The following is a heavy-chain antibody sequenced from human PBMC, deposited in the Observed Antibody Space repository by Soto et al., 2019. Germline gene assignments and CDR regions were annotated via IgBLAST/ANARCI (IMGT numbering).Heavy chain of an antibody. Sequence: EVQLVESGGGLVQPGGSLRLSCATSGFTFSHYWMQWVRQAPGKGLVWVSHINSDGSDSTYAAFVEGRFTISRDNAKNTLDLLMNSLRAEDTAVYYCVRDNFGVDYWGQGTLVTVSS. V-gene: IGHV3-74*01. CDR2: INSDGSDS. J-gene: IGHJ4*02. CDR3: VRDNFGVDY. CDR1: GFTFSHYW. D-gene: IGHD3-10*01.